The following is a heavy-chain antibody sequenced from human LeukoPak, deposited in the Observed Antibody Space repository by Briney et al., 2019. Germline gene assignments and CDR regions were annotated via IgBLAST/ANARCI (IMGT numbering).Heavy chain of an antibody. J-gene: IGHJ4*02. Sequence: PSETLSLTCTVSGGSISSSSYYWGWIRQPPGKGLEWIGRIDFSGSTYNNPSIKSRVTISVDTSKNQFSLKLSSVTAADTAVYYCARATPWSIAARRWSQGTLVTVSS. D-gene: IGHD6-6*01. V-gene: IGHV4-39*07. CDR3: ARATPWSIAARR. CDR1: GGSISSSSYY. CDR2: IDFSGST.